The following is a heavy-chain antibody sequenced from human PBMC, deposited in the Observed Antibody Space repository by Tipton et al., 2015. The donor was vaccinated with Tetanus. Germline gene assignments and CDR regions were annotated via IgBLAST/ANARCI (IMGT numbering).Heavy chain of an antibody. CDR3: ARERYIHYGMDV. D-gene: IGHD1-1*01. V-gene: IGHV4-31*03. CDR1: GGSITGGPFY. CDR2: IYHSGRA. Sequence: TLSLTCSVSGGSITGGPFYWSWIRHHPGKGLEWIGHIYHSGRAFYNPSLKSRASISVDTSKNQFSLKLSSVTAADTAVYYCARERYIHYGMDVWGQGTTVTVSS. J-gene: IGHJ6*02.